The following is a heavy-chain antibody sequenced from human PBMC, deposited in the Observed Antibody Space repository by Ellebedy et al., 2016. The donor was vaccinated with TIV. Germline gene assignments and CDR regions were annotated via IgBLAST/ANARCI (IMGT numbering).Heavy chain of an antibody. Sequence: PGGSLRLSCAASGFTVSSNYMSWVRQAPGKGLEWVSVIYSGGTTYYADSVKGRFTISRHNSKNTLYLQMNSLRAEDTAVYFCASRYYGSGSPDDYWGQGTLVTVSS. CDR2: IYSGGTT. CDR1: GFTVSSNY. J-gene: IGHJ4*02. V-gene: IGHV3-53*04. CDR3: ASRYYGSGSPDDY. D-gene: IGHD3-10*01.